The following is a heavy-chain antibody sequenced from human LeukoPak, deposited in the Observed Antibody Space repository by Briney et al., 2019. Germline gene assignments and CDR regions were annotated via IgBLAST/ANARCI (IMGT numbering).Heavy chain of an antibody. D-gene: IGHD6-13*01. Sequence: GGSLRLSCAASGFTFSSYSMNWVRQAPGKGLKWVSYISSSSSTIYYADSVKGRFTISRDNAKNSLYLQMNSLRAEDTAVYYCARVQAGTLDYWGQGTLVTVSS. J-gene: IGHJ4*02. CDR1: GFTFSSYS. CDR2: ISSSSSTI. CDR3: ARVQAGTLDY. V-gene: IGHV3-48*01.